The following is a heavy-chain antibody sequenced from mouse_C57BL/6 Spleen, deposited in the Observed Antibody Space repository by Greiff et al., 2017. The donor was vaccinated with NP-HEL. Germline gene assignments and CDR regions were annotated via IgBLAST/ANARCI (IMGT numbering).Heavy chain of an antibody. CDR1: GFNIKDYY. Sequence: EVQLQQSGAELVRPGASVKLSCTASGFNIKDYYMHWVKQRPEQGLEWIGRIDPEDGDTEYAPKFQGKPTMTADTSSNTAYLQLSSLTSEDTAVYYCTTDDYAWFAYWGQGTLVTVSA. CDR2: IDPEDGDT. D-gene: IGHD2-13*01. CDR3: TTDDYAWFAY. V-gene: IGHV14-1*01. J-gene: IGHJ3*01.